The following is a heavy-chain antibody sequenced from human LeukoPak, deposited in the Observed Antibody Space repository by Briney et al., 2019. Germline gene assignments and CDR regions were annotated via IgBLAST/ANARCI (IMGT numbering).Heavy chain of an antibody. J-gene: IGHJ6*03. Sequence: GGSLRLSCAAPGFIFSSYNMNWVRQAPGKALEGVSSITSSGTYIFYADSVKGRFTISRDNAKNSLYPQMNSLGPEDTAVYYCARDPYSGNYGNYYYYYMDVWGKGTTVTISS. CDR1: GFIFSSYN. V-gene: IGHV3-21*01. CDR3: ARDPYSGNYGNYYYYYMDV. CDR2: ITSSGTYI. D-gene: IGHD1-26*01.